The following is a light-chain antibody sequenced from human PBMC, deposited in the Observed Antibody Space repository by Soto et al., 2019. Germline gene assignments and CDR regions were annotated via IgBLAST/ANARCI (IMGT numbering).Light chain of an antibody. CDR2: DVS. Sequence: DIPTTQSPSTLSATVGDRVTITCRASQSISKWLAWYQQKPGKAPKLLIYDVSSLQSGVPSRFSGSGSGTEFTLTISTLQPDEFPTYYCQQYNYYSTLGDGAKVDI. J-gene: IGKJ3*01. CDR3: QQYNYYST. V-gene: IGKV1-5*01. CDR1: QSISKW.